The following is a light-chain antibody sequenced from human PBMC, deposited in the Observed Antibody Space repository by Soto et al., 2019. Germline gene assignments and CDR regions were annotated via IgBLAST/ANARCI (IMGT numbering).Light chain of an antibody. Sequence: QSALTQPASVSGSPGQSVTIYCTGTSSDVGSYNYVSWYQQHPGKAPKLMIYEVSNRPSGVSNRFFGSKSGNTASLTVSGIQAEDEADYYCISYTSSSTWVFGGGTKVTVL. V-gene: IGLV2-14*01. J-gene: IGLJ3*02. CDR2: EVS. CDR3: ISYTSSSTWV. CDR1: SSDVGSYNY.